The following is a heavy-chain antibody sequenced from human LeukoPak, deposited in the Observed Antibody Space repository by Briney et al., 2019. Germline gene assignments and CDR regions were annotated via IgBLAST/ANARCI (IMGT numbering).Heavy chain of an antibody. CDR1: EFTFSNYG. Sequence: GGSLRLSCAASEFTFSNYGMSWVRQAPGKGLEWVAVISYDGSNKYYADSVKGRFTISRDNSKNTLYLQMNSLRAEDTAVYYCAKDWGEYFDYVWGSFTSFDFWGQGTLVTVSS. J-gene: IGHJ4*02. D-gene: IGHD3-16*01. CDR3: AKDWGEYFDYVWGSFTSFDF. CDR2: ISYDGSNK. V-gene: IGHV3-30*18.